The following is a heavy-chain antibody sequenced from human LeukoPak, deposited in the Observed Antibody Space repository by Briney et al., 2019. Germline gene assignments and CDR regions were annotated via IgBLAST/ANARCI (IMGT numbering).Heavy chain of an antibody. CDR3: ATVRWNDGDAFDI. D-gene: IGHD1-1*01. J-gene: IGHJ3*02. V-gene: IGHV4-61*01. CDR2: SSYSGST. Sequence: KPSETLSLTCSVSGGSVSSGSYYWSWIRQPPGKGLEWIGYSSYSGSTSYNPSLKSRVTIAVDTSKNQFSLRLRSVTAADTAVYYCATVRWNDGDAFDIWGQGTMVTVSS. CDR1: GGSVSSGSYY.